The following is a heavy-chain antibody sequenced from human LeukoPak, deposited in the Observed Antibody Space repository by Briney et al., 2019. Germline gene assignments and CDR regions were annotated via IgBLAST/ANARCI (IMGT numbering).Heavy chain of an antibody. CDR3: ARDDYGSGSYYVY. D-gene: IGHD3-10*01. V-gene: IGHV1-2*02. Sequence: ASVKVSCKASGYIFTSYYIHWIRQAPGQGLEWMGWINPNNGATKYAQKLQGGVTMTRDTSISTAYMELRRLKSDDTAVYYCARDDYGSGSYYVYWGQGTLVTVSS. CDR1: GYIFTSYY. CDR2: INPNNGAT. J-gene: IGHJ4*02.